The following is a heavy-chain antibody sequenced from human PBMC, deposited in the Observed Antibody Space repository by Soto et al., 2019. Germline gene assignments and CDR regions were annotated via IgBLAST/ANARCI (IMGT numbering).Heavy chain of an antibody. J-gene: IGHJ4*02. D-gene: IGHD1-20*01. CDR2: ISYDGSNK. Sequence: GGSLRLSCAASGFTFSSYAMHWVRQAPGKGLEWVAVISYDGSNKYYADSVKGRFTISRDNSKNTLYLQMNSLRAEDTAVYYCAREGSNSLDYWGQGTLVTVSS. CDR1: GFTFSSYA. V-gene: IGHV3-30*04. CDR3: AREGSNSLDY.